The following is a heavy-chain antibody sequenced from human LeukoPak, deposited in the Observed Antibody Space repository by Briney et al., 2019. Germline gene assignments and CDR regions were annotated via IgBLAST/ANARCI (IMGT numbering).Heavy chain of an antibody. CDR2: ISSSGSTI. CDR1: GFTLSSYE. CDR3: VRQYYYGSETYFWFDP. D-gene: IGHD3-10*01. Sequence: GGSLRFSCAASGFTLSSYEMNWVRQAPGKGLEWVSYISSSGSTIYYADSVKGRFTSSRDNVKNSLYLQMNSLRAEDTAVYYCVRQYYYGSETYFWFDPWGQGTLVTVSS. J-gene: IGHJ5*02. V-gene: IGHV3-48*03.